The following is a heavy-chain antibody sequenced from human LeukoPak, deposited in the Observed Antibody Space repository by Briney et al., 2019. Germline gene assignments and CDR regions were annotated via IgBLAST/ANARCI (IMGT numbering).Heavy chain of an antibody. D-gene: IGHD2-2*01. CDR3: AKEPREYCSSTSCPNWFDS. CDR1: GFTFSDHA. Sequence: GGSLRLSCAASGFTFSDHAMTWVRQAPGKGLEWVSAISGGGHSTYYADSVGGRFTISRDNSENTLFLQMNSLRAEDTAVYYCAKEPREYCSSTSCPNWFDSWGQGTLVTVSS. CDR2: ISGGGHST. J-gene: IGHJ5*01. V-gene: IGHV3-23*01.